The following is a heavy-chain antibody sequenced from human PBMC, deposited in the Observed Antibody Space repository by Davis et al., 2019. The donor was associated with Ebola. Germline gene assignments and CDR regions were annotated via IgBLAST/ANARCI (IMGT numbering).Heavy chain of an antibody. CDR3: ARDRVLLWFREFQNDAFDI. J-gene: IGHJ3*02. CDR2: INPSGGST. V-gene: IGHV1-46*01. D-gene: IGHD3-10*01. CDR1: GYTFTSYY. Sequence: AASVKVSCKASGYTFTSYYMHWVRQAPGQGLEWMGIINPSGGSTSYAQKFQGRVTMTRDTSTSTVYMELSSLRSEDTAAYYCARDRVLLWFREFQNDAFDIWGQGTMVTVSS.